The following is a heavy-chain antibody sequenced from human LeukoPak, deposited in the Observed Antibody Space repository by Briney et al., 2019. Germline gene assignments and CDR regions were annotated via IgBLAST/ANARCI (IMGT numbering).Heavy chain of an antibody. CDR2: IYYSGST. V-gene: IGHV4-30-4*01. D-gene: IGHD6-19*01. J-gene: IGHJ5*02. Sequence: PSETLSLTCTVSGGSISSGDYYWSWIRQPPGKGLEWIGYIYYSGSTYYNPSLKSRVTISVDTSKNQFSLKLSSVTAADTAVYYCARGPYSSGWYIRGWFDPWGQGTLVTVSS. CDR1: GGSISSGDYY. CDR3: ARGPYSSGWYIRGWFDP.